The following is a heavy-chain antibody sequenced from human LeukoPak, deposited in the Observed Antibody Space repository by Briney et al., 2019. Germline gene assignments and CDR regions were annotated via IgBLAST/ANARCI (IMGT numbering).Heavy chain of an antibody. J-gene: IGHJ4*02. V-gene: IGHV1-18*01. Sequence: ASVKLSCNASGATFSSYAISWVRQAPGQGLEWMGWISAYNDNTNYAQKLPGRVTMTTDTYTSTTYMELRRLRSEDTAVYYCAGDGSSSSPPSPQFHKYWGQGTLVTVSS. CDR1: GATFSSYA. CDR2: ISAYNDNT. D-gene: IGHD6-13*01. CDR3: AGDGSSSSPPSPQFHKY.